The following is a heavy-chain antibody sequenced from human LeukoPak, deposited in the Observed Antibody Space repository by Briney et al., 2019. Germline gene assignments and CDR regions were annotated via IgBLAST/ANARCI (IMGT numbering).Heavy chain of an antibody. CDR3: ARVDSGYAPIDY. Sequence: VASVTVSCKASGYTFTSYDINWVRQAAGQGLEWMGWMNPNSGNTGYAQKFQGRVTMTRDTSISTAYMELSRLRSDDTAVYYCARVDSGYAPIDYWGQGTLVTVSS. J-gene: IGHJ4*02. D-gene: IGHD5-12*01. CDR1: GYTFTSYD. V-gene: IGHV1-8*02. CDR2: MNPNSGNT.